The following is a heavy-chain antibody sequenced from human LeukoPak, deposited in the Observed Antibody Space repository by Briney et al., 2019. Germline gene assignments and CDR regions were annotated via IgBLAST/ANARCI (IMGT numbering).Heavy chain of an antibody. V-gene: IGHV4-30-4*01. J-gene: IGHJ4*02. CDR2: IYYSGTT. Sequence: SETLSLTCSVSGGSISSGDYFWTWIRQPPGRGLEYIGYIYYSGTTYYNPSLKSRITMSVDMSANQFSLRLTSVSAADTAVYYCTRAYWIGFHFDSWGQGILVSVSS. CDR1: GGSISSGDYF. CDR3: TRAYWIGFHFDS. D-gene: IGHD3-3*01.